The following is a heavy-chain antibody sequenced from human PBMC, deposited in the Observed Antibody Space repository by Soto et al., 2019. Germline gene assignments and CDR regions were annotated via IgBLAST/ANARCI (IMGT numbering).Heavy chain of an antibody. Sequence: PSETLSLTCTVSGGSISSYYWSWIRQPPGKGLEWIGYIYYSGSTNYNPSLKSRVTISVDTSKNQFSLKLSSVTAADTAVYYCAGSVVVEGRSGMDVWGQGTTVTVSS. CDR1: GGSISSYY. J-gene: IGHJ6*02. CDR3: AGSVVVEGRSGMDV. V-gene: IGHV4-59*01. CDR2: IYYSGST. D-gene: IGHD2-15*01.